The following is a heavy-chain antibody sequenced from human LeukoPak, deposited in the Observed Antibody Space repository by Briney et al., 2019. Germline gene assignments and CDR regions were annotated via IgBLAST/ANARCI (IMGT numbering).Heavy chain of an antibody. D-gene: IGHD6-6*01. Sequence: GGSLRLSCAASGFTFSSYAMSWVRQAPGKGLEWVSAISGSGGSTYYADSVKGRFAISRDNSKNTLYLQMNSLRAEDTAVYYCAKARPYSSSSLMFDYWGQGTLVTVSS. J-gene: IGHJ4*02. V-gene: IGHV3-23*01. CDR3: AKARPYSSSSLMFDY. CDR1: GFTFSSYA. CDR2: ISGSGGST.